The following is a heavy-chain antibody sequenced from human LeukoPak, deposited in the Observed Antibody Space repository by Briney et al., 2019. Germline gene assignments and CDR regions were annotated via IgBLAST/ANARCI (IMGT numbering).Heavy chain of an antibody. CDR3: ASGGLIAAADPFDY. D-gene: IGHD6-13*01. V-gene: IGHV1-46*01. CDR2: INPSGGST. Sequence: ASVKVSCKASGYTFTSYYMHWVRQAPGQGLEWMGIINPSGGSTSYAQKFQGRVTMTRDTSISTAYMELSRLRSDDTAVYYCASGGLIAAADPFDYWGQGTLVTVSS. CDR1: GYTFTSYY. J-gene: IGHJ4*02.